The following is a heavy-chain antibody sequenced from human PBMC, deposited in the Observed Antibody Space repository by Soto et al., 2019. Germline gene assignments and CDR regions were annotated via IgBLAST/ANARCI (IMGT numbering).Heavy chain of an antibody. D-gene: IGHD2-21*02. CDR3: ARDLGVTGTYDAFDI. CDR1: GGSISSSSYY. J-gene: IGHJ3*02. V-gene: IGHV4-39*07. CDR2: IYYSGST. Sequence: SETLSLTCTVSGGSISSSSYYWGWIRQPPGKGLEWIGSIYYSGSTYYNPSLKSRVTISVDTSKNQFSLKLSSVTAADTAVYYCARDLGVTGTYDAFDIWGQGTMVTVSS.